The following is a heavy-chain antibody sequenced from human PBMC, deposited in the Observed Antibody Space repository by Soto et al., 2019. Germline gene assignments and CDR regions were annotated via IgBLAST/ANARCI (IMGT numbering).Heavy chain of an antibody. CDR2: IYHSGST. Sequence: QLQLQESGSGLVKPSQTLSLTCAVSGGSISSDGYFWSWIRQPPGKGLEWIGYIYHSGSTYYNPSLKSRVTISMDRSKNQFSLKLSSVTAADTAVYYCAAGGGLPRYYWGQGTLVTASS. D-gene: IGHD5-12*01. CDR1: GGSISSDGYF. V-gene: IGHV4-30-2*01. CDR3: AAGGGLPRYY. J-gene: IGHJ4*02.